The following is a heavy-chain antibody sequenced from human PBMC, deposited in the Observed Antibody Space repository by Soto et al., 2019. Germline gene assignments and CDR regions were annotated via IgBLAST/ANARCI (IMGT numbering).Heavy chain of an antibody. D-gene: IGHD3-10*01. CDR1: GGSFSGYY. Sequence: SETLSLTCAVYGGSFSGYYWSWIRQPPGKGLEWIGEINHSGSTNYNPSLKSRVTISVDTSKNQFSLKLSSVTAADTAVYYCARVSPTTYYYGSGKGGFDYWGQGTLVTVSS. CDR3: ARVSPTTYYYGSGKGGFDY. J-gene: IGHJ4*02. V-gene: IGHV4-34*01. CDR2: INHSGST.